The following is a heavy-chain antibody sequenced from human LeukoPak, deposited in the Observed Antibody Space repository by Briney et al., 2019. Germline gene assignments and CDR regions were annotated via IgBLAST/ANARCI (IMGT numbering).Heavy chain of an antibody. CDR2: ISGSDSST. V-gene: IGHV3-23*01. D-gene: IGHD5-24*01. CDR3: AKSGYNRFDY. J-gene: IGHJ4*02. CDR1: GFTFSSSA. Sequence: PGGSLRLSCAASGFTFSSSAMSRVRQAPGKGLEWVSTISGSDSSTHYADSVKGRFTISRDNSKNTLYLQMNSLRADDTAVYYCAKSGYNRFDYWGQGTLVTVSS.